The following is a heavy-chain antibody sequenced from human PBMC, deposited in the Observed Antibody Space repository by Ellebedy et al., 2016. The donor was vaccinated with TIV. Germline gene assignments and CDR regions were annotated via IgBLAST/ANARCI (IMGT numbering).Heavy chain of an antibody. CDR1: GLKFGDYK. V-gene: IGHV3-48*04. Sequence: PGGSLRLSCAASGLKFGDYKMNWVRQAPGKGLEWVSIISARGDTTYYADSVRGRFTISRDNAKSSLYLQMNSLRAEDTALYYCGRGGLVGADSAYWGQGTLVTVSS. J-gene: IGHJ4*02. CDR2: ISARGDTT. D-gene: IGHD1-26*01. CDR3: GRGGLVGADSAY.